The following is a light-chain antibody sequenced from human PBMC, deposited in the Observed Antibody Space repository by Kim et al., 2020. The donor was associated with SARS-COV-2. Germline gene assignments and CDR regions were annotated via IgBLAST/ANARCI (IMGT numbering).Light chain of an antibody. J-gene: IGKJ2*01. CDR2: GAS. Sequence: EIVLTQSPGTLSLSPGERATLSCRASQSVSSSYLAWYQQKPGQAPRLLIYGASSRATGIPDRFSGSGSGTDFTLTISRLEPEDFAVYYCQKYGSSPPTSGQGTKLEI. CDR1: QSVSSSY. CDR3: QKYGSSPPT. V-gene: IGKV3-20*01.